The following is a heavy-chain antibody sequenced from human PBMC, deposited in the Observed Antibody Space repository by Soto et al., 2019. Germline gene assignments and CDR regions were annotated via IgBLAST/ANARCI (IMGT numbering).Heavy chain of an antibody. Sequence: CEACGDRFESWGVRSACQENGQGPEWMGWISAYNGNTNYAQKLQGRVTMTTDTSTSTAYMELRSLRSDDTAVYYCARDWSSIATAGTAGHYWGPGTLVTAS. CDR3: ARDWSSIATAGTAGHY. J-gene: IGHJ4*02. D-gene: IGHD6-13*01. V-gene: IGHV1-18*01. CDR1: GDRFESWG. CDR2: ISAYNGNT.